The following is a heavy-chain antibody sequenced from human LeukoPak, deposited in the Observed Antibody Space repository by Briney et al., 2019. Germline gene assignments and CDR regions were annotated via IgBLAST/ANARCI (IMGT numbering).Heavy chain of an antibody. CDR2: ISGSGGST. J-gene: IGHJ6*03. Sequence: GGSLRLSRAASLFTFISYVMSGVRPAPGKGLEWVSAISGSGGSTYYAHSVKGRFTISRDNSKNTLYLQMNSLRAEDTAVYYCAKRVLEQSYYYYYMDVWGKGTTVTVSS. V-gene: IGHV3-23*01. CDR3: AKRVLEQSYYYYYMDV. D-gene: IGHD2/OR15-2a*01. CDR1: LFTFISYV.